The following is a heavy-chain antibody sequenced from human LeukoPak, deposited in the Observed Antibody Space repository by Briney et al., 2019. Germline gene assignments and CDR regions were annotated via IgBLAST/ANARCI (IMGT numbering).Heavy chain of an antibody. V-gene: IGHV1-2*02. J-gene: IGHJ4*02. D-gene: IGHD5-12*01. CDR3: ARDLDGYNFNY. CDR2: INPNSGGT. CDR1: GYTFTGYY. Sequence: ASVKVSCTASGYTFTGYYMHWVRQAPGQGLEWMGWINPNSGGTNYAQRFQGRVTMTRDTSISTAYMELSRLRSDDTAVYYCARDLDGYNFNYWGQGTLVTVSS.